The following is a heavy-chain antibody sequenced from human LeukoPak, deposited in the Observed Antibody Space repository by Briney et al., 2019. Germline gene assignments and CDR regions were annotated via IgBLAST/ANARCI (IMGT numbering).Heavy chain of an antibody. CDR3: ARGSWVRGVPGDNWFDP. CDR1: GFTVSSNY. Sequence: GGSLRLSCAASGFTVSSNYMSWVRQAPGKGLEWVSVIYSGGDTCYADSVKGRFTISRDNSKNTLYLQMNSLRAEDTAVYYCARGSWVRGVPGDNWFDPWGQGTLVTVSS. D-gene: IGHD3-10*01. J-gene: IGHJ5*02. CDR2: IYSGGDT. V-gene: IGHV3-66*01.